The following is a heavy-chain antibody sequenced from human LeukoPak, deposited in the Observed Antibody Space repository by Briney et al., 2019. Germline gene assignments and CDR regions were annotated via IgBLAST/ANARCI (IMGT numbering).Heavy chain of an antibody. CDR2: ISYDGRFK. J-gene: IGHJ5*01. CDR3: ARDAGGNYIDRVFFDS. D-gene: IGHD4-23*01. CDR1: GFTFSDYP. Sequence: GGSLRLSCADSGFTFSDYPFHWVRQAPGKGLEWVALISYDGRFKYHADSVRGRFTISRDNSRSALYLQTNSLRPEDTAVYYCARDAGGNYIDRVFFDSWGQGTLVTVSS. V-gene: IGHV3-30*04.